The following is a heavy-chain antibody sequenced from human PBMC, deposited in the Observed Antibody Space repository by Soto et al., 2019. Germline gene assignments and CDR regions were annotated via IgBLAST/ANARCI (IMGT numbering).Heavy chain of an antibody. D-gene: IGHD6-19*01. CDR3: AREYSGSGWYGTGDY. CDR2: ISYDGTNK. J-gene: IGHJ4*02. Sequence: QVQLVESGGGVVQPGRSLRLSCAASRFTFITYPIHWVRQAPGKGLEWVAVISYDGTNKYYADSVKGRFTISRDISKNTMYLQMNSLRLEDTAVYYCAREYSGSGWYGTGDYWGPGTLVTVSS. V-gene: IGHV3-30-3*01. CDR1: RFTFITYP.